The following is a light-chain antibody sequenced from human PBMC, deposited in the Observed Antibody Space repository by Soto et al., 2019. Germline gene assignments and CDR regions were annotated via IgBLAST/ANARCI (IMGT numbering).Light chain of an antibody. CDR2: GNR. CDR3: QAYDYSLTASV. CDR1: SSNLGAGYD. J-gene: IGLJ3*02. V-gene: IGLV1-40*01. Sequence: QTVVTQPPSVSGAPGPRVTISCTGNSSNLGAGYDVHWYQQLPGAAPKLVIFGNRNRPSGVPERFSGSKSGTSASLAITGLQAEDEADYYCQAYDYSLTASVFGGGTKLTVL.